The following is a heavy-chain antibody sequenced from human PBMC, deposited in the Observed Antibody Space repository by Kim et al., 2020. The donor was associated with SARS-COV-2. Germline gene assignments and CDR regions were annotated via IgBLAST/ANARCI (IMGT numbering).Heavy chain of an antibody. V-gene: IGHV3-66*02. CDR2: IYSGGST. CDR3: ASCSGSYYNQYYFDY. Sequence: GGSLRLSCAASGFTVSSNYMSWVRQAPGKGLEWVSVIYSGGSTYYADSVKGRFTISRDNSKNTLYLQMNSLRAEDTAVYYCASCSGSYYNQYYFDYWGQGTLVTVSS. CDR1: GFTVSSNY. J-gene: IGHJ4*02. D-gene: IGHD3-10*02.